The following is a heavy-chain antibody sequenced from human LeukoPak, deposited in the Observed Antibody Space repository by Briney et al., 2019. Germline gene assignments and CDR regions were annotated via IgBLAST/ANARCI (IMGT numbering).Heavy chain of an antibody. D-gene: IGHD6-13*01. CDR2: IYYSGST. J-gene: IGHJ4*02. V-gene: IGHV4-39*01. Sequence: PSETLSLTCTVSGGSISSSSYYWGWIRQPPGKGLEWIGSIYYSGSTYYNPSLKSRVTISVDTSKNQFSLKLSSVTAADTAVYYCARLGIGFEEQQLVLGFDYWGQGTLVTVSS. CDR1: GGSISSSSYY. CDR3: ARLGIGFEEQQLVLGFDY.